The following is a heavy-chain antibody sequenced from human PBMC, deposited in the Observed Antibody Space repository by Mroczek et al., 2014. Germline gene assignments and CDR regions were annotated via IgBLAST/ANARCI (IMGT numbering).Heavy chain of an antibody. Sequence: QVQLQESGPGLVKPSETLSLTCTVSGGSISSYYWSWIRQPPGKGLEWIGYIYYSGSTNYNPSLKSRVTISVDTSKNQFSLKLSSVTAADTAVYYCARDLVRGVKYYYYGMDVWGQGTTVTVSS. CDR1: GGSISSYY. J-gene: IGHJ6*02. D-gene: IGHD3-10*01. CDR3: ARDLVRGVKYYYYGMDV. CDR2: IYYSGST. V-gene: IGHV4-59*01.